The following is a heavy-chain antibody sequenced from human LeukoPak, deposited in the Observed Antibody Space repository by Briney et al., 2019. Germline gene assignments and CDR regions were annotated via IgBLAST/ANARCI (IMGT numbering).Heavy chain of an antibody. J-gene: IGHJ4*02. Sequence: GGSLRLSCAASGFTFSSYGMHWVRQAPGKGLEWVAFIRYDGSNKYYADSVKGRFTISRDNSKNTLYLQMNSLRAEDTAVYNCAKDLSVLLWFGELSPFDYWGQGTLVTVSS. D-gene: IGHD3-10*01. CDR1: GFTFSSYG. CDR2: IRYDGSNK. V-gene: IGHV3-30*02. CDR3: AKDLSVLLWFGELSPFDY.